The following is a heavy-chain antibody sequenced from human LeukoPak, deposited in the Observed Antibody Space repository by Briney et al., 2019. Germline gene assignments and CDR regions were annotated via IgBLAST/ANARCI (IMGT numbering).Heavy chain of an antibody. CDR2: VIPIFGTA. D-gene: IGHD5-24*01. V-gene: IGHV1-69*01. J-gene: IGHJ4*02. CDR1: GGTFSSYA. Sequence: GASVKVSCKASGGTFSSYAISWVRQAPGQGLEWMGGVIPIFGTANYAQKFQGRVTITADESTSTAYMELSSLRSEDTAVYYCASGRDGYNGFDHWGQGTLVTVSS. CDR3: ASGRDGYNGFDH.